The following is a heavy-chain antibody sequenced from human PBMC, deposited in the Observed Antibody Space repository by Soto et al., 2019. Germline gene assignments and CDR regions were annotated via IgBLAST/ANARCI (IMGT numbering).Heavy chain of an antibody. J-gene: IGHJ4*02. D-gene: IGHD6-13*01. Sequence: PSETLSLTCAVYGGSFSGYYLSWIRQPPGKGLEWIGEINHSGSTNYNPSLKSRVTISVDTSKNQFSLKLSSVTAADTAVYYCARLSYSSSWYLDYWGQGTLVTVSS. CDR2: INHSGST. CDR1: GGSFSGYY. V-gene: IGHV4-34*01. CDR3: ARLSYSSSWYLDY.